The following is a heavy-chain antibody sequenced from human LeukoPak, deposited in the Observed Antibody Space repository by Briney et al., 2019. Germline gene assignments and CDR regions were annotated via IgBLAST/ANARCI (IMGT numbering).Heavy chain of an antibody. CDR3: ARLRPIEYGTSTQYWYFDL. J-gene: IGHJ2*01. D-gene: IGHD2/OR15-2a*01. CDR2: IYYSGST. CDR1: GGSISSSSYY. V-gene: IGHV4-39*01. Sequence: SETLSLTCTVSGGSISSSSYYWGWIRQPPGKGLEWIGSIYYSGSTYYNPSLKSRVTISVDTSKNQFSLKLSSLTAADTAVYSCARLRPIEYGTSTQYWYFDLWGRGTLVTVSS.